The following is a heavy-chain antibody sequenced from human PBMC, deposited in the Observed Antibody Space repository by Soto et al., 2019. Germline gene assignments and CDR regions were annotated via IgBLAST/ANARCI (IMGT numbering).Heavy chain of an antibody. CDR2: IYVTGAV. Sequence: SETLSLTCSVSGAALNSGNYYWSWIRQVPGKRLEWIGHIYVTGAVDYNPSLRDRITISQDTSERQFSLNLRLVTAADTAVYYCARLRIATNNYKWFDPWGQGTLVTVSS. V-gene: IGHV4-31*02. CDR1: GAALNSGNYY. D-gene: IGHD2-21*01. J-gene: IGHJ5*02. CDR3: ARLRIATNNYKWFDP.